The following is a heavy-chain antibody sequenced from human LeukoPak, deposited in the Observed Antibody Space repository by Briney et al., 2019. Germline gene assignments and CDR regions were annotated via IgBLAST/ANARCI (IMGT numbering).Heavy chain of an antibody. CDR2: ISYDGSNK. J-gene: IGHJ5*02. D-gene: IGHD5-12*01. Sequence: GGSLRLSCAASGFTFSSYAMSWVRQAPGKGLEWVAVISYDGSNKYYADSVKGRFTISRDNSKNTLYLQMNSLRAEDTAVYYCARGGLYWFDPWGQGTLVTVSS. V-gene: IGHV3-30-3*01. CDR1: GFTFSSYA. CDR3: ARGGLYWFDP.